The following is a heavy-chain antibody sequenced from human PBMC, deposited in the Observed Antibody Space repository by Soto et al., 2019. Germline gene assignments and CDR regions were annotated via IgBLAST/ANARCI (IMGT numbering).Heavy chain of an antibody. Sequence: VQLVESGGGVVQPGRSLRLSCAASGFTFSSYGMHWVRQAPGKGLEWVAVIWYDGSNKYYADSVKGRFTISRDNSKNTLYLQMNSLRAEDTAVYYCARGDSSGYYYFDYWGQGTLVTVSS. CDR1: GFTFSSYG. V-gene: IGHV3-33*01. D-gene: IGHD3-22*01. CDR2: IWYDGSNK. CDR3: ARGDSSGYYYFDY. J-gene: IGHJ4*02.